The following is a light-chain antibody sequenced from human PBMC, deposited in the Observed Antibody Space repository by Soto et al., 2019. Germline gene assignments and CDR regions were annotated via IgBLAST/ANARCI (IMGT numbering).Light chain of an antibody. V-gene: IGKV3-20*01. CDR3: QQYDSPQWT. Sequence: DNVLTQSPGTLSLSPGESATLSCRASQSISRSYLAWYQQKPGQAPRLLIYGASIRATGIPDRFSGSGSGTDFTLTISSLEPEDFAVYHCQQYDSPQWTFGQGTKVEVK. CDR2: GAS. CDR1: QSISRSY. J-gene: IGKJ1*01.